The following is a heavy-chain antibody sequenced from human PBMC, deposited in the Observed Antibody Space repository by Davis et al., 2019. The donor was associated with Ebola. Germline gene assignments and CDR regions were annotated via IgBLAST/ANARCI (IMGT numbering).Heavy chain of an antibody. CDR3: ARGAPIAVAGTWFDP. V-gene: IGHV4-34*01. CDR1: GGSFSGYY. Sequence: PSETLSLTCAVYGGSFSGYYWSWFRQSPGRGLEWIGEINQSGNTNYNPSLKSRVTISVDTSKIQFSLKLSSVTAADTAVYYCARGAPIAVAGTWFDPWGQGTLVTVSS. D-gene: IGHD6-19*01. CDR2: INQSGNT. J-gene: IGHJ5*02.